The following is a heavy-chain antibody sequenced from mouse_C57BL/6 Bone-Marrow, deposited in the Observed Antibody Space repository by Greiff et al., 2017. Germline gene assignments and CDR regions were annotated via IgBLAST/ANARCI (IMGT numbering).Heavy chain of an antibody. D-gene: IGHD2-10*02. Sequence: EVQVVESGGGLVKPGGSLKLSCAASGFTFSSYAMSWVRQTPEKRLEWVATISDGGSYTYYPDNVKGRFTISRDNAKNKLYLQMSHLKSEDTARYYCARERYDYYDMDYWGQGTSVTVSS. J-gene: IGHJ4*01. CDR2: ISDGGSYT. CDR3: ARERYDYYDMDY. CDR1: GFTFSSYA. V-gene: IGHV5-4*01.